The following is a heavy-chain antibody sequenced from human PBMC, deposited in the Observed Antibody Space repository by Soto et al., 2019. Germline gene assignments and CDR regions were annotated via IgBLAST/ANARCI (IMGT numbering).Heavy chain of an antibody. Sequence: QVQLVQSGTEVRKPGSSVKVSCKASGGTFDSNAISWVRLAPGQGLEWMGGIIPIFGTINNAQKFQDRVTIAADESANIGYMELSSLRSEDTAIDYCAREGLTFGPGAVGGAFDIWGQGTLVTVSS. V-gene: IGHV1-69*12. CDR3: AREGLTFGPGAVGGAFDI. CDR2: IIPIFGTI. D-gene: IGHD2-2*01. CDR1: GGTFDSNA. J-gene: IGHJ3*02.